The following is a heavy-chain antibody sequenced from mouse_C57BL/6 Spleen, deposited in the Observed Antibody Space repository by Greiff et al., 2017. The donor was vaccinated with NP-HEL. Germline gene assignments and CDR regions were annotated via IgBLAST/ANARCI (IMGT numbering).Heavy chain of an antibody. CDR3: TRVGAYDCYYWFAY. J-gene: IGHJ3*01. V-gene: IGHV5-9-1*02. CDR2: ISSGGDYI. CDR1: GFTFSSYA. Sequence: EVKLVESGEGLVKPGGSLKLSCAASGFTFSSYAMSWVRQTPEKRLEWVAYISSGGDYIYYADTVKGRFTISRDNARNTLYLQMSSLKSEDTAMYYCTRVGAYDCYYWFAYWGQGTLVTVSA. D-gene: IGHD2-3*01.